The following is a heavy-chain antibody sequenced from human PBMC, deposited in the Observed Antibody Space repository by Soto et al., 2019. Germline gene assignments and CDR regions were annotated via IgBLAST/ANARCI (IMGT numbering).Heavy chain of an antibody. CDR2: ISSSSSYT. Sequence: QVQLVESGGGLVKPGGSLRLSCAASGFTFSDYYMIWIRQAPGKGLKWVSYISSSSSYTNYAGSVKGRFTISRDNAKNSLYLQMNSLRADDTAVYYCARLRALAADGMDVWGQGTTVTVSS. CDR3: ARLRALAADGMDV. V-gene: IGHV3-11*05. D-gene: IGHD6-19*01. CDR1: GFTFSDYY. J-gene: IGHJ6*02.